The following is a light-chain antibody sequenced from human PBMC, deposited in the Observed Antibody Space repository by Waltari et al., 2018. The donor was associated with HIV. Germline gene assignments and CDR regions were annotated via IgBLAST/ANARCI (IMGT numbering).Light chain of an antibody. J-gene: IGLJ1*01. CDR3: SSFTSTSTPCV. CDR1: SNDIGTYDY. V-gene: IGLV2-14*01. Sequence: QSALTQPASVSGSPGQSITISCTGTSNDIGTYDYVSWYQQHPNKAPKLIIYDVSARPSGVSDRFAGSKSGITASLTISGLQAEDEADYYCSSFTSTSTPCVFGTGTTVSVL. CDR2: DVS.